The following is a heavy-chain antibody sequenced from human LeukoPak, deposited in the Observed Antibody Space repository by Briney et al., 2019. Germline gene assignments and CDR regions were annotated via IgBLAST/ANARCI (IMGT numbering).Heavy chain of an antibody. J-gene: IGHJ6*03. CDR2: LQYDGSNE. CDR1: RFTFSSYD. D-gene: IGHD2-8*01. CDR3: AKDRCSNGVGCYYYYMDV. V-gene: IGHV3-30*02. Sequence: GGSLRLSCAASRFTFSSYDMHWVRQAPGKGLEWVAYLQYDGSNEQYADSVKGRFSISRDSSKNILYLQMNSLRAEDTAVYYCAKDRCSNGVGCYYYYMDVWGKGTTVTISS.